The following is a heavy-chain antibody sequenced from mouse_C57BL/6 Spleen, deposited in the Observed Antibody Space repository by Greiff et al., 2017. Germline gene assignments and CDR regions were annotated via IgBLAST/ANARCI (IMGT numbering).Heavy chain of an antibody. V-gene: IGHV1-82*01. CDR1: GYAFSSSW. CDR2: IYPGNGDT. CDR3: ARLGLFYFDY. J-gene: IGHJ2*01. Sequence: QVQLQQSGPELVKPGASVKISYKASGYAFSSSWMNWVKQRPGKGLEWIGRIYPGNGDTNYNGKFKGKATLTADKSSSTAYMQLSSLPSEDSAVYCCARLGLFYFDYWGQGTTLTVSS. D-gene: IGHD4-1*01.